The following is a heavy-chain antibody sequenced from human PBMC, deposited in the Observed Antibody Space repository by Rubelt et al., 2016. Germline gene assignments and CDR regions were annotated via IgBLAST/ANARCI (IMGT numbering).Heavy chain of an antibody. D-gene: IGHD1-7*01. Sequence: QVQLVQSGAEVKKPGSSVKVSCKASGGTFSSYAISWVRQAPGQGLEWMGGIIPIFGTADYAQKFQGRVTMTADESTSTADMGLSSLRSEDTAVYYCARDVGRWTGTTYYYYGMDVWGQGTTVTVSS. CDR3: ARDVGRWTGTTYYYYGMDV. CDR2: IIPIFGTA. V-gene: IGHV1-69*01. CDR1: GGTFSSYA. J-gene: IGHJ6*02.